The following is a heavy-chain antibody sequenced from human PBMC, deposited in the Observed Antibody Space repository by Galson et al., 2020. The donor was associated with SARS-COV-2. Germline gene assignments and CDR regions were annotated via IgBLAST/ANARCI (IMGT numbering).Heavy chain of an antibody. J-gene: IGHJ4*02. CDR2: ISHDGSNK. CDR3: AREGLGELWYFDY. Sequence: GGSLRLSCAASGFTFSSYAMHWVRQAPGKGLEWVAVISHDGSNKYYPDSVKGRFTISRDNSKNTLYLQMNSLRAEDTAVYYCAREGLGELWYFDYWGQGTLVTVSS. V-gene: IGHV3-30*04. D-gene: IGHD3-16*01. CDR1: GFTFSSYA.